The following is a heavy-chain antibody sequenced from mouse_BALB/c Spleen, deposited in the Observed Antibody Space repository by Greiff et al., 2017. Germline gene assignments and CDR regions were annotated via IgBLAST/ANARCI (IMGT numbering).Heavy chain of an antibody. CDR3: ARGGNSFDY. J-gene: IGHJ2*01. CDR2: ISSGSSTI. CDR1: GFTFSSFG. V-gene: IGHV5-17*02. Sequence: EVQGVESGGGLVQPGGSRKLSCAASGFTFSSFGMHWVRQAPEKGLEWVAYISSGSSTIYYADTVKGRFTISRDNPKNTLFLQMTSLRSEDTAMYYCARGGNSFDYWGQGTTLTVSS.